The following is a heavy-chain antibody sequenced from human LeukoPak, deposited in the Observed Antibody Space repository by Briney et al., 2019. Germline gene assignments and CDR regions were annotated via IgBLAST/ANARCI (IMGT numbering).Heavy chain of an antibody. CDR1: GFTVSSSY. CDR2: FYVGGST. D-gene: IGHD5-24*01. J-gene: IGHJ5*02. CDR3: ARGDGYNFWKS. V-gene: IGHV3-66*01. Sequence: GGSMRLSCAASGFTVSSSYMSWVRQAPGKGLEWVSVFYVGGSTYYADSVKGRFTISRDDSKNTLDLQMNSLRAEDTAVYYCARGDGYNFWKSWGQGTLVTASS.